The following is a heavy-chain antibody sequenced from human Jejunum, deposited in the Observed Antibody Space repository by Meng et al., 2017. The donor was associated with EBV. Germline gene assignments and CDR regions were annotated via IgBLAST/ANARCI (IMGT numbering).Heavy chain of an antibody. CDR1: GFIVSGHY. Sequence: VQVLESGGCLIHPGVSLRLSCAASGFIVSGHYMSWVRQAPGKGLEWVSVIYTDGSTYYADSVKGRFTISRDNSKNTLFIQMNNLRVDDTAVYYCVRGPWNNWGQGTLVTVSS. V-gene: IGHV3-53*01. CDR3: VRGPWNN. J-gene: IGHJ4*02. CDR2: IYTDGST. D-gene: IGHD1/OR15-1a*01.